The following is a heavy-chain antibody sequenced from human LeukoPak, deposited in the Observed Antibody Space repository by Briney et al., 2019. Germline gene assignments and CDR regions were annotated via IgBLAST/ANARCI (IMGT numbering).Heavy chain of an antibody. J-gene: IGHJ3*02. CDR2: IYHSGST. CDR1: GGSISSSNW. D-gene: IGHD2-2*01. CDR3: ARDCSSTSCYDAFDI. V-gene: IGHV4-4*02. Sequence: PSGTLSLTCAVSGGSISSSNWWWCVRQPPGKGVEWTGVIYHSGSTNYNPSLKSRVTISVDKSKNQFSLKLSSVTVADTAVYYCARDCSSTSCYDAFDIWRQGTMVTVSS.